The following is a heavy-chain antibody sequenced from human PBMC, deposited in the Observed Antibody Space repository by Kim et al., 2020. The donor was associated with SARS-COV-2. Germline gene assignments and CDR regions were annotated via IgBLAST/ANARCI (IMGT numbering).Heavy chain of an antibody. J-gene: IGHJ2*01. CDR3: ARSSIVVFDL. CDR1: GFTFSSYA. D-gene: IGHD2-21*01. Sequence: GGSLRLSCAASGFTFSSYAMNWVRQAPGKGLEWISYIISSSSTIQYADSVKGRFIVSRANAKNSLYLKMNILRAEDTAVYYCARSSIVVFDLWGRGTLVTVSS. CDR2: IISSSSTI. V-gene: IGHV3-48*01.